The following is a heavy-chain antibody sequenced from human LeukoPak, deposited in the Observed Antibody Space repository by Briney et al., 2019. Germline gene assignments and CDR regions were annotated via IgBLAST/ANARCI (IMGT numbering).Heavy chain of an antibody. CDR1: GFTFNDYG. D-gene: IGHD6-6*01. V-gene: IGHV3-48*01. CDR3: ARGGAARPDY. CDR2: ISSSSSQI. J-gene: IGHJ4*02. Sequence: PGGSLRLSCAASGFTFNDYGMNLVRQAPGKGLEWVSYISSSSSQINYADSVKGRFTISRDNAKNSLYLQMNSLRAEDTAVYYCARGGAARPDYWGQGTLVTVSS.